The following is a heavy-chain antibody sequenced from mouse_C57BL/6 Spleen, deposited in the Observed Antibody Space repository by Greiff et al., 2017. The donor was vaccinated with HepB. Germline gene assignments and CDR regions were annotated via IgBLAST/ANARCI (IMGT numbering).Heavy chain of an antibody. CDR2: INYDGSST. CDR1: GFTFSDYY. Sequence: EVKLMESEGGLVQPGSSMKLSCTASGFTFSDYYMAWVRQVPEKGLEWVANINYDGSSTYYLDSLKSRFIISRDNAKNILYLQMSSLKSEDTATYYCARELRGHYGSSYHYFDYWGQGTTLTVSS. CDR3: ARELRGHYGSSYHYFDY. J-gene: IGHJ2*01. V-gene: IGHV5-16*01. D-gene: IGHD1-1*01.